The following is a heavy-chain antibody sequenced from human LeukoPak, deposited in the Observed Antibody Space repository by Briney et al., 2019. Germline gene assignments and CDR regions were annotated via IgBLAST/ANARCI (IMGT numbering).Heavy chain of an antibody. CDR2: ISGSGGTT. D-gene: IGHD5-18*01. J-gene: IGHJ4*02. CDR3: AKSWIRVGSFDY. V-gene: IGHV3-23*01. Sequence: PGGSLRLSCAASGFTVSSNYMSWVRQAPGEGLEWVSPISGSGGTTNYADSVKSRITNYRENCKETLYLQVNSPGAEDTAVYYCAKSWIRVGSFDYWGQGTLVTVSS. CDR1: GFTVSSNY.